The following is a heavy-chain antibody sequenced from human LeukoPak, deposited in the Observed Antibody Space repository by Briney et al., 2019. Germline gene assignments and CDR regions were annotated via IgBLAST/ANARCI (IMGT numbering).Heavy chain of an antibody. CDR2: ISSSSSSYI. V-gene: IGHV3-21*01. CDR3: ARDLGFRLERRKYYFDY. Sequence: PGGSLRLSCAASGFTFSSYSMNWVRQAPGKGLEWVSSISSSSSSYIYYADSVKGRFTISRDNAKNSLYLQMNSLRAEDTAVYYCARDLGFRLERRKYYFDYWGQGTLVTVSS. CDR1: GFTFSSYS. J-gene: IGHJ4*02. D-gene: IGHD1-1*01.